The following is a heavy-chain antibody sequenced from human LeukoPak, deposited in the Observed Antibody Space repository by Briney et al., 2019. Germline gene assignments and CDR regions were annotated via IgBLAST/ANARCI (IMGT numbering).Heavy chain of an antibody. CDR2: INHSGST. Sequence: PSETLSLTCAVYGGSFSGYYWSWIRQPPGKGLEWIGEINHSGSTNYNPSLKSRVTISVDTSKNQFSLKLSSVTAADMAVYYCARGDIVVVPAAISPLDYWGQGTLVTVSS. V-gene: IGHV4-34*01. J-gene: IGHJ4*02. D-gene: IGHD2-2*01. CDR1: GGSFSGYY. CDR3: ARGDIVVVPAAISPLDY.